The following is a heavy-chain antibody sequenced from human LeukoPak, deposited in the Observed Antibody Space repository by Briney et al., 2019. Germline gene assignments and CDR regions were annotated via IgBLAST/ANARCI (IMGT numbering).Heavy chain of an antibody. V-gene: IGHV3-23*01. CDR3: ANGYCSITSCYPTLYMDV. CDR2: ISGSGGST. Sequence: GGSLRLSCVASGSTFSSYAMSWVRQAPGKGLEWVSAISGSGGSTYYADSVKGRFTISRNNSKNTLYLQMNSLRAEDTAVYYCANGYCSITSCYPTLYMDVWGKGTTVTVSS. J-gene: IGHJ6*03. CDR1: GSTFSSYA. D-gene: IGHD2-2*01.